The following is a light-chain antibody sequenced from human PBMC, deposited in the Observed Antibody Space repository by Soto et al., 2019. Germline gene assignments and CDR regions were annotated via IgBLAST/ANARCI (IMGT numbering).Light chain of an antibody. CDR1: QSVSSTY. V-gene: IGKV3-20*01. CDR3: EQYGRSPTGT. Sequence: EIVLTQSPGTLSLSPGERATLSCRASQSVSSTYLAWYQQKPGQAPRLLIYGASSRATGIPDRFSGSGSGTDFTLTISRLEPEDFAVYYCEQYGRSPTGTFGHGSKVEIK. J-gene: IGKJ1*01. CDR2: GAS.